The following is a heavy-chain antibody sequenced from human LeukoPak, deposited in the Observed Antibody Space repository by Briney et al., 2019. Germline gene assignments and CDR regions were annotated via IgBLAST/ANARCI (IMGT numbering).Heavy chain of an antibody. CDR3: AREMPGAMSGFDI. D-gene: IGHD1-26*01. J-gene: IGHJ3*02. Sequence: GGSLRLSCAASEFTFSSYTMNWVRQAPGKGLEWVSSISSNSDYIYYADSVEGRFTISRDNAENSLYLQMNSLRAEDTSVYFCAREMPGAMSGFDIWGQGTMVTVSS. CDR1: EFTFSSYT. V-gene: IGHV3-21*01. CDR2: ISSNSDYI.